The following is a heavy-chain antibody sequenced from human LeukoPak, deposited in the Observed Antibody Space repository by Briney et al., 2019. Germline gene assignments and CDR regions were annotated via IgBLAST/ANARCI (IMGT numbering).Heavy chain of an antibody. CDR3: AKDLHYYGSGIPGYFDY. CDR2: ISYDGSNK. V-gene: IGHV3-30*18. CDR1: GFTFSSYG. J-gene: IGHJ4*02. Sequence: GGSLRLSCAASGFTFSSYGMHWVRQAPGKGLEWVAVISYDGSNKYYADSVKGRFTISRDNSKNTLYLQMNSLRAEDTAVYYCAKDLHYYGSGIPGYFDYWGQGTLVTASS. D-gene: IGHD3-10*01.